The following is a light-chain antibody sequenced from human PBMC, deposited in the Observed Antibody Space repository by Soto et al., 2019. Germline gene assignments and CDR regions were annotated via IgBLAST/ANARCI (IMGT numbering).Light chain of an antibody. V-gene: IGKV3D-15*01. CDR1: QCVSSN. CDR3: QQYNNWPRVT. Sequence: EIVMTQSPATLSVSPGERATLSCRASQCVSSNLAWYQQKPGQAPRLLIYGSSIRATGIPARFSGSGSGTEFTLTISSLQSEDFSVYYCQQYNNWPRVTFGQGTKVAIK. J-gene: IGKJ1*01. CDR2: GSS.